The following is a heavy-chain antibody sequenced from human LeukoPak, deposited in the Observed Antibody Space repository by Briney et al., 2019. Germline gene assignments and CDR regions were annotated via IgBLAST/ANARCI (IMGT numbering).Heavy chain of an antibody. CDR1: GYSFTSYW. D-gene: IGHD3-9*01. Sequence: GESLKISCKGSGYSFTSYWIGWVRQMPGKGLEWMGIIYPGDSDTRYSPSFQGQVTISADKSISTAYLQWSSLKASDTAMYYCARQSYDILTGYYSSPYHYYGMDVWGQGTTVTVSS. CDR3: ARQSYDILTGYYSSPYHYYGMDV. J-gene: IGHJ6*02. CDR2: IYPGDSDT. V-gene: IGHV5-51*01.